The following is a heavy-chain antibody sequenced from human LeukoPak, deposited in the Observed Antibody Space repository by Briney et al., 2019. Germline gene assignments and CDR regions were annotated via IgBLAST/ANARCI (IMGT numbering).Heavy chain of an antibody. V-gene: IGHV1-18*01. J-gene: IGHJ5*02. CDR2: ISADNGNT. CDR3: ATEVPQCSHATCYFGWLDP. Sequence: EASVKVSCKTSGYNLTNYGISWVRQAPGQGLEWMAWISADNGNTNYVQKFQGRVTVTTDSSTTTVYLELRSLTSDDTAVYYCATEVPQCSHATCYFGWLDPWGQGTLVTVSS. CDR1: GYNLTNYG. D-gene: IGHD2-15*01.